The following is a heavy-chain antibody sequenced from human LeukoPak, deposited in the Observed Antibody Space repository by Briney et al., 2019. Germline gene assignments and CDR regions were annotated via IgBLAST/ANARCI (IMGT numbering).Heavy chain of an antibody. CDR3: AKDFYDSSGSRYDY. Sequence: GGSLRLSCAASGFTFSSYAMHWVRQAPGKGLEWVAVISYDGSNKYYADSVKGRFTISRDNSKNTLYLQMNSLRAEDTAVYYCAKDFYDSSGSRYDYWGQGTLVTVSS. V-gene: IGHV3-30*04. J-gene: IGHJ4*02. D-gene: IGHD3-22*01. CDR2: ISYDGSNK. CDR1: GFTFSSYA.